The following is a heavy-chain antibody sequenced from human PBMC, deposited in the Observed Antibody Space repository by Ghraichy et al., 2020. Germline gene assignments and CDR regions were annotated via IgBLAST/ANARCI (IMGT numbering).Heavy chain of an antibody. CDR2: FSGSGSST. J-gene: IGHJ5*02. CDR1: GFTFSSYA. Sequence: LSHTCAASGFTFSSYAMSWVRQAPGKALEWVSAFSGSGSSTYYADSVKGRFTISRDNSKNTLYLQMNSLRAEDTAVYYCAKDRREYSSSWYFDPWGQGTLVTVSS. V-gene: IGHV3-23*01. CDR3: AKDRREYSSSWYFDP. D-gene: IGHD6-13*01.